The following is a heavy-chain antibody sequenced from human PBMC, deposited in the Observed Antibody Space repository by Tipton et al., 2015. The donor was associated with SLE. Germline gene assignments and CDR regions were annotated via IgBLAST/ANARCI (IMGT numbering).Heavy chain of an antibody. Sequence: SLRLSCSASGFTFSSYAVHWVRQAPGKGLEYVSAISSNGGSTYYADSVKGRFTISRDNSKNTLYLQMNSLRAEDTAVYYCAREFYSGYSSGWYPGAFDIWGQGTMVTVSS. CDR1: GFTFSSYA. D-gene: IGHD6-19*01. V-gene: IGHV3-64*04. CDR2: ISSNGGST. J-gene: IGHJ3*02. CDR3: AREFYSGYSSGWYPGAFDI.